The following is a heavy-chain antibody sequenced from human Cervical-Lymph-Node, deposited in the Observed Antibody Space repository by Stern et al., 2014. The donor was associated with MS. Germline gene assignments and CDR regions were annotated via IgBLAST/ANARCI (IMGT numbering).Heavy chain of an antibody. CDR2: FNTLGTT. CDR1: GGSPSSASYY. CDR3: AREMMMTSGGIIATTN. V-gene: IGHV4-61*02. J-gene: IGHJ4*02. D-gene: IGHD3-16*02. Sequence: QLQLQVAGPGLVQPSQTLSLTCTVSGGSPSSASYYWTWIRQYADTGLESIGRFNTLGTTNYTPPLTTRVTIPVDTSRDQLPLRLGRVTAADTAVYYCAREMMMTSGGIIATTNWGQGIMVTVSS.